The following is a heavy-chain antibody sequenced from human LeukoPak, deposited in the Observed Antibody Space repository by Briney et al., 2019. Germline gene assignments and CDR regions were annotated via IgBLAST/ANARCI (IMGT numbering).Heavy chain of an antibody. J-gene: IGHJ4*02. CDR3: APFAVAGTGGSFDY. CDR1: GGTFSSYA. D-gene: IGHD6-19*01. V-gene: IGHV1-69*04. Sequence: PVKVSCKASGGTFSSYAISWVRQAPGQGLEWMGRIISILGIANYAQKFQGRVTITADKSTSTAYMELSSLRSEDTAVYYCAPFAVAGTGGSFDYWGQGTLVTVSS. CDR2: IISILGIA.